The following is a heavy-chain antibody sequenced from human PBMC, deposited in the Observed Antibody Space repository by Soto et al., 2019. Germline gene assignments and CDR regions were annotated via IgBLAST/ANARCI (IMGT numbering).Heavy chain of an antibody. CDR3: ARVVVPAASSPFDP. J-gene: IGHJ5*02. Sequence: QVQLQQWGAGLLKPSETLSLTCAVSGGSFSGYYWCWIRQPPGKGLEWIGESNHSGSTNYNSSLTSRVTIAVDTSKNQFSLKLSSVTAADTAVYYWARVVVPAASSPFDPWGQGTLVTVSS. D-gene: IGHD2-2*01. CDR2: SNHSGST. V-gene: IGHV4-34*01. CDR1: GGSFSGYY.